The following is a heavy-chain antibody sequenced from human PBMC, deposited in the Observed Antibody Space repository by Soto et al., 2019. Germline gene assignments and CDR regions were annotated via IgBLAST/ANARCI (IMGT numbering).Heavy chain of an antibody. V-gene: IGHV4-39*01. CDR2: IFYSGTT. CDR1: GGSISTSHSF. J-gene: IGHJ4*02. D-gene: IGHD4-17*01. CDR3: ARYYGDYKNYFDY. Sequence: QLQLQESGPGLVKPSETLSLTCTVTGGSISTSHSFWGWIRQTPGKGLELIGSIFYSGTTYNTPSLNSRVTLSVDTSKNQFSLKLNSVTAADTAVYYCARYYGDYKNYFDYWGQGTLVTVSS.